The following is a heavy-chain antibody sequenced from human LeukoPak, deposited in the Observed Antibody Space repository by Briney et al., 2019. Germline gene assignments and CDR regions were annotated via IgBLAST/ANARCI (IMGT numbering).Heavy chain of an antibody. Sequence: PGGSLRLSCAASGFTFSSYEMNWVRQAPGKGLEWVSSISSSSSYIYYADSVKGRFTISRDNAKNSLYLQMNSLRAEDTAVYYCARGYSSSWLSIWGYYMDVWGKGTTVTVSS. CDR2: ISSSSSYI. J-gene: IGHJ6*03. CDR1: GFTFSSYE. D-gene: IGHD6-13*01. V-gene: IGHV3-21*01. CDR3: ARGYSSSWLSIWGYYMDV.